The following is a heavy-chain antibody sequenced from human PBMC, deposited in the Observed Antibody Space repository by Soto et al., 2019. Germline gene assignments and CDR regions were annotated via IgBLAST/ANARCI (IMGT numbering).Heavy chain of an antibody. V-gene: IGHV1-69*02. J-gene: IGHJ4*02. CDR2: IIPILGIA. D-gene: IGHD5-12*01. CDR1: GGTFSSYT. CDR3: ASQTSYRPLDD. Sequence: SVKVSCKASGGTFSSYTISWVRQAPGQGLEWMGRIIPILGIANYAQKFQGRVTITADKSTSTAYMELSSLRSEDTAVYYCASQTSYRPLDDWGQGTLVPVSS.